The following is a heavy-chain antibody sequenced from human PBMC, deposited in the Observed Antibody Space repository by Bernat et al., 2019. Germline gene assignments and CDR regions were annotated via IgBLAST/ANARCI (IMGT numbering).Heavy chain of an antibody. CDR1: GFTFSSYA. Sequence: QVQLVESGGGVVQPGRSLRLSCAASGFTFSSYAMHWVRQAPGKGLEWVAVISYDGSNKYYADSVKDRFTISRDNSKNTLYLQMNSLRAEDTAVYYCARDPLLKREPYYWGQGTLVTVSS. D-gene: IGHD1-26*01. J-gene: IGHJ4*02. V-gene: IGHV3-30-3*01. CDR3: ARDPLLKREPYY. CDR2: ISYDGSNK.